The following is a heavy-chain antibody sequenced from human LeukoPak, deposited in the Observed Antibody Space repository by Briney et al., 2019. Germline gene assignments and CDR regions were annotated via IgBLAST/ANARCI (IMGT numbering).Heavy chain of an antibody. V-gene: IGHV1-46*01. Sequence: ASVKVSCKASGYTLTNYYMHWVRQAPGQGLEWMGIINPSGGSTSYAQKFQGRVTMTRDTSISTAYMELSRLRSDDTAVYYCARGPTYCGGDCYSYDAFGIWGQGTMVTVSS. J-gene: IGHJ3*02. CDR1: GYTLTNYY. D-gene: IGHD2-21*02. CDR2: INPSGGST. CDR3: ARGPTYCGGDCYSYDAFGI.